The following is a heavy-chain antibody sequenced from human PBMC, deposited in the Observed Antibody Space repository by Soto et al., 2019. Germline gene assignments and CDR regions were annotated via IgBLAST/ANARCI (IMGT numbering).Heavy chain of an antibody. CDR3: ARWFYSTSWYFLFDF. CDR1: GYTFIDHY. V-gene: IGHV1-46*01. Sequence: QVQLVQSGAEVKTPGASMKVSCKASGYTFIDHYIHWVRQAPGQGLEWMGMLNPSGGGASYAQKFQGRVTMTRETSTSTVYMELSGLTSEDTAVYYCARWFYSTSWYFLFDFWGQGTLVTVSS. CDR2: LNPSGGGA. J-gene: IGHJ4*02. D-gene: IGHD6-13*01.